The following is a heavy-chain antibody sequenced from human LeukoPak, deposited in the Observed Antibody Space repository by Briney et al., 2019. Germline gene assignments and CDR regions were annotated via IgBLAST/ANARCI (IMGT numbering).Heavy chain of an antibody. V-gene: IGHV3-7*03. CDR2: IKQDGSEK. CDR3: ARAGGLQLWSPYFDY. CDR1: GFTFSSYW. J-gene: IGHJ4*02. D-gene: IGHD5-18*01. Sequence: GGSLRLSCAASGFTFSSYWMSWVRQAPGKGLEWVANIKQDGSEKYYVDSVKGRFTISRDNAKNSLYLQMNSLRAEDTAVYYCARAGGLQLWSPYFDYWGQGTLVTVSS.